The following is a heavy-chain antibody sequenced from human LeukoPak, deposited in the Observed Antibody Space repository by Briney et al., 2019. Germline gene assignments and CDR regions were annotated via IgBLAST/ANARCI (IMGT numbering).Heavy chain of an antibody. V-gene: IGHV3-30*02. CDR3: AGGVTTGDY. D-gene: IGHD4-17*01. CDR1: GFTFSSYG. Sequence: GGSLRLSCAASGFTFSSYGMHWVRQAPGKGLEWVAFIGYDGSNKYYADSVKGRFTISRDNSKNTLYLQMNSLRAEDTAVYYCAGGVTTGDYWGQGTLVTVSS. J-gene: IGHJ4*02. CDR2: IGYDGSNK.